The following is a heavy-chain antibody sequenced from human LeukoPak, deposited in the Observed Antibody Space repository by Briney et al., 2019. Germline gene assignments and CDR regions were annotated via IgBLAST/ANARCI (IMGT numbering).Heavy chain of an antibody. CDR1: GFTFDDYA. CDR3: TKSRGIYNWFDP. V-gene: IGHV3-9*01. D-gene: IGHD3-16*01. CDR2: ITWDSGSI. Sequence: PGRSLRLSCAASGFTFDDYAMHWVRQAPGKGLEWVSGITWDSGSIAYADSVKGRFTISRDNAKNSLYLQMNGLRAEDPALYYCTKSRGIYNWFDPWGQGTLVTVSS. J-gene: IGHJ5*02.